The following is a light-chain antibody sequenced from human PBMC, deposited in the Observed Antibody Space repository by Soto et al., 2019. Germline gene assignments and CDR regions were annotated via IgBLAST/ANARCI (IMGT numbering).Light chain of an antibody. V-gene: IGLV2-8*01. CDR3: SSFAGNNNLV. Sequence: QSALTQPPSVSGSPGQSVTISCTGTSSDVGGYNYVSWYQQHPGKAPKLMISEVSKRPSGVPDRFSGSKSGNTASLTVSGLQAEDEADYYCSSFAGNNNLVFGGGTKLIVL. CDR1: SSDVGGYNY. J-gene: IGLJ2*01. CDR2: EVS.